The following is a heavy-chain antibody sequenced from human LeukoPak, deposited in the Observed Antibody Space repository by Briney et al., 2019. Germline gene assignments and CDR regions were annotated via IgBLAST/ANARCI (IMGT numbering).Heavy chain of an antibody. J-gene: IGHJ4*02. D-gene: IGHD4-17*01. V-gene: IGHV1-3*03. CDR2: INAGNGDT. Sequence: GASVKVSCKASGYTFANYAMHWVRQAPGQRLEWMGWINAGNGDTKYSQEFQGRVIITRDTSASTAYMELSSLRSEDMAVYYCARVGYGVELDYWGQGTLVTVSS. CDR1: GYTFANYA. CDR3: ARVGYGVELDY.